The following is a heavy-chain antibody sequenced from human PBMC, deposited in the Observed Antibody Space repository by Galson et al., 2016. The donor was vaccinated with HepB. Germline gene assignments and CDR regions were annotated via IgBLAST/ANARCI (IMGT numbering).Heavy chain of an antibody. CDR3: ARAYFDYYGSGSPPRGY. Sequence: LSLTCAVYGGSLSGYYWSWIRQPPGKGLEWIGEIDQSGGTNYNPSLKSRVTLSVDTSKNRFSLNLRSVTAADTAVYYCARAYFDYYGSGSPPRGYWGQGTLVTVSS. D-gene: IGHD3-10*01. V-gene: IGHV4-34*01. CDR1: GGSLSGYY. J-gene: IGHJ4*02. CDR2: IDQSGGT.